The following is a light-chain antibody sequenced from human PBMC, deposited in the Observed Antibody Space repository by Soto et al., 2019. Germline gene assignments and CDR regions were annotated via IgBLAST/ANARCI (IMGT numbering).Light chain of an antibody. J-gene: IGLJ2*01. CDR1: SCNIGNNY. CDR2: DNN. V-gene: IGLV1-51*01. Sequence: QSVLTQPPSVSAAPGQKVTISCSGSSCNIGNNYVSWYQQLPGTAPKLLIYDNNKRPSGIPDRFSGSKSGTSGTLAITGLQTGDEADYYCATWDGSLPAEVFGGGTKLTVL. CDR3: ATWDGSLPAEV.